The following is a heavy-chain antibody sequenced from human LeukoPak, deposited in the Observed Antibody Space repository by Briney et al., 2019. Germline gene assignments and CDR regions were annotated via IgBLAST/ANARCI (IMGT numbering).Heavy chain of an antibody. CDR1: GYTFTSYY. CDR2: INPSGGST. V-gene: IGHV1-46*01. D-gene: IGHD2-15*01. CDR3: ARDQADIVVVVAATCYYYYGMDV. Sequence: ASVKVSCKASGYTFTSYYMHWVRQAPGQGLEWMGIINPSGGSTSYAQKFQGRVTMTRDTSTSTVYMELSSLRSEDTAVYYCARDQADIVVVVAATCYYYYGMDVWGQGTTVTVSS. J-gene: IGHJ6*02.